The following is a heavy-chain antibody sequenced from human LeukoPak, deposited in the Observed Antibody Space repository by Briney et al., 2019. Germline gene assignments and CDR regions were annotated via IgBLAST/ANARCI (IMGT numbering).Heavy chain of an antibody. J-gene: IGHJ4*02. CDR3: ARSGYSSGWYLDY. CDR1: GGSFSGYY. V-gene: IGHV4-34*01. D-gene: IGHD6-19*01. Sequence: SETLSLTCAVYGGSFSGYYWSWIRQPPGKGLEWIGEINHSGSTNYNPSLKSRVTISVDRSKNQFSLKLSSVTAADTAVYYCARSGYSSGWYLDYWGQGTLVTVSS. CDR2: INHSGST.